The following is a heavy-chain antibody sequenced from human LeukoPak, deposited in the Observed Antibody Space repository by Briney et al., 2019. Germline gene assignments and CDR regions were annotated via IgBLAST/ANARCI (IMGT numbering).Heavy chain of an antibody. CDR3: ITWFYDIGSHC. V-gene: IGHV3-15*07. Sequence: GGSLRLSCAASGFTFNDAWMNWVRQAPGKGLEWVGRIKKKSDGGTADYAAPVKGRFTISRDDSKNMLYLQMNSLKTEDTAMYYCITWFYDIGSHCWGQGTLVIVSS. J-gene: IGHJ4*02. CDR2: IKKKSDGGTA. CDR1: GFTFNDAW. D-gene: IGHD3-9*01.